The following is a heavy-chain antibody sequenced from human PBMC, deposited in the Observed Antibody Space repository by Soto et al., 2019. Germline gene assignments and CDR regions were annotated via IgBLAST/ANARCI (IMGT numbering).Heavy chain of an antibody. CDR1: VFTFSSYA. CDR2: ISASGVNT. Sequence: GSLRLSCAASVFTFSSYAMNWVRQTPGKGLEWVSCISASGVNTYYADSVKGRFTISRDNSRNTLYLQMNSLRADDTALYYCAKEARAERELLHFDYWGLGTLVTVSS. V-gene: IGHV3-23*01. CDR3: AKEARAERELLHFDY. D-gene: IGHD1-26*01. J-gene: IGHJ4*02.